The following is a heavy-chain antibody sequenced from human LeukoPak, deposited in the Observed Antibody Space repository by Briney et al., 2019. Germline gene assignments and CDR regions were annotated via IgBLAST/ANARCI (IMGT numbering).Heavy chain of an antibody. CDR2: IRYDGSNK. D-gene: IGHD6-19*01. CDR3: AKDQTTYSSGWLPDY. CDR1: GFTFSSYG. V-gene: IGHV3-30*02. Sequence: PGGSLRLSCAASGFTFSSYGMHWVRQAPGKGLEWVAFIRYDGSNKYYADSVKGRFTISRDNSKNTLYLQMNSLRAEDTAVYYCAKDQTTYSSGWLPDYWGQGTLVTVSS. J-gene: IGHJ4*02.